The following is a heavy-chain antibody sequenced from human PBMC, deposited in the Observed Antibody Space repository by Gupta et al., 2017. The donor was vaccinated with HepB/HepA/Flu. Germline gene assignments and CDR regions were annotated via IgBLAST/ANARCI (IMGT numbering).Heavy chain of an antibody. CDR1: GASLIIGGYY. D-gene: IGHD1-1*01. J-gene: IGHJ5*02. V-gene: IGHV4-31*03. CDR3: ARDGTSNYNYSDP. CDR2: IDYTGKT. Sequence: QVQLQVSGPGLVKPSQTLSLTCTASGASLIIGGYYWTWIRQHPGKGLEWIGYIDYTGKTYYNPSLESRVSMSVDTSKNQFSLRLSSVTAADTAVDYCARDGTSNYNYSDPWGLGTRVTVSS.